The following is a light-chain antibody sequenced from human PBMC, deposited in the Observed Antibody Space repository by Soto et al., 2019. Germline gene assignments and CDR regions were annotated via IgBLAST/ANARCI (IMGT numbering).Light chain of an antibody. Sequence: QSVLTQPPSASGSPGQSVTISCTGTSSDVGGYNYVSWYQQHPGKAPKLMIYEVSKRPSGGPDRFSGSKSGNTASLTVTGLQAEDEADYYCSSYAGSNTHVVFGGGTKLTVL. CDR1: SSDVGGYNY. CDR3: SSYAGSNTHVV. CDR2: EVS. V-gene: IGLV2-8*01. J-gene: IGLJ2*01.